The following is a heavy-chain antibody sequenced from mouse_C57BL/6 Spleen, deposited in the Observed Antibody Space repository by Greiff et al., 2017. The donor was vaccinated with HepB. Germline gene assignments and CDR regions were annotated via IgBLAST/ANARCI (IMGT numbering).Heavy chain of an antibody. CDR2: IDPSDSYT. V-gene: IGHV1-69*01. CDR1: GYTFTSYW. D-gene: IGHD1-1*01. J-gene: IGHJ3*01. CDR3: ASCGSTWFAY. Sequence: QVQLQQPGAELVMPGASVKLSCKASGYTFTSYWMHWVKQRPGQGLEWIGEIDPSDSYTNYNQKFKGKSTLTVDKSSSTAYMQLSSLTSEDSAVYYCASCGSTWFAYWGQGTLVTVSA.